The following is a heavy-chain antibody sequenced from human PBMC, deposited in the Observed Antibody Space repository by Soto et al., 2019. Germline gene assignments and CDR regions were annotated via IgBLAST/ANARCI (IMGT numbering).Heavy chain of an antibody. Sequence: ASVKVSCKASGYTFTDYYMHWVRQAPGQGLEWMGWINPNSGGTNYAQKFQGRVTMTRDTSISTAYMELSRLRSDDTAVYYCARKLDLRGSYYYYYDMDVWGQGTTVTVSS. CDR3: ARKLDLRGSYYYYYDMDV. CDR1: GYTFTDYY. J-gene: IGHJ6*02. V-gene: IGHV1-2*02. CDR2: INPNSGGT. D-gene: IGHD1-1*01.